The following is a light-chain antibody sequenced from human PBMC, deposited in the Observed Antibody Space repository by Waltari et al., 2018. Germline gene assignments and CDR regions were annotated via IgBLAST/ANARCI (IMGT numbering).Light chain of an antibody. V-gene: IGKV3-20*01. Sequence: EIVLTQSPGTLSLSPGERATLSCRTSQRVSTTFIPWYQQKPGQAPRLPLYGAYNRATGIPDRFSGSGSGTDFTLTISRLEPEDFAVFYCQQYDASPPMYTFGQGTKLEIK. CDR3: QQYDASPPMYT. CDR2: GAY. CDR1: QRVSTTF. J-gene: IGKJ2*01.